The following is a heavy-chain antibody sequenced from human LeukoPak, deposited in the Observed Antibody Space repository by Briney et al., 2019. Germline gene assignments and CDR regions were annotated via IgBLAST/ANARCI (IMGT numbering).Heavy chain of an antibody. CDR2: LNHSGST. Sequence: PSETLSLTCAVYGGSFSGYYWSWIRQPPGKGLEWIGELNHSGSTNYNPSLKSRVTISVDTSKNQFSLKLSSVTAADTAVYYCARGRAYGSGSYFDYWGQGTLVTVSS. CDR3: ARGRAYGSGSYFDY. V-gene: IGHV4-34*01. D-gene: IGHD3-10*01. J-gene: IGHJ4*02. CDR1: GGSFSGYY.